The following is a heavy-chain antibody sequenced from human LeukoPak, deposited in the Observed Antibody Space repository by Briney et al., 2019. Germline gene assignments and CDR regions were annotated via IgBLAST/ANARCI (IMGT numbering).Heavy chain of an antibody. Sequence: ASVKVSCKASGYTFTSYNINWVRQATGQGLEWMGWMNPNSGNTGYAQKFQGRVTMTRNTSISTAYMELSSLRSEDTAVYYCARWSDIVVVPAATDAFDIWGQGTMVTVSS. V-gene: IGHV1-8*01. CDR3: ARWSDIVVVPAATDAFDI. CDR1: GYTFTSYN. CDR2: MNPNSGNT. D-gene: IGHD2-2*01. J-gene: IGHJ3*02.